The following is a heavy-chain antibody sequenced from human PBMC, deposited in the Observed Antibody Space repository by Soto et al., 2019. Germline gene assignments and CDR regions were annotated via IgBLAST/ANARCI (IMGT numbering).Heavy chain of an antibody. J-gene: IGHJ4*02. Sequence: QVQLVQSGAEVKKPGASVKVSCKASGYTFTSYAMHWVRQAPGQRLEWMGWINAGNGNTKYSQKFQGRVTITRDTSASTAYIELSSLRSEDTAVYYCARDLGVGAESDYWGQGTLVTVSS. CDR2: INAGNGNT. D-gene: IGHD1-26*01. V-gene: IGHV1-3*01. CDR1: GYTFTSYA. CDR3: ARDLGVGAESDY.